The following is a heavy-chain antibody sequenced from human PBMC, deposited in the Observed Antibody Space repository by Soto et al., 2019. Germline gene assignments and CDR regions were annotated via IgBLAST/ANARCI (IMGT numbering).Heavy chain of an antibody. Sequence: SVKVSCKASGGTFSSYAISWVRQAPGQGLEWMGGIIPIFGTANYAQKFQGRVTITADESTSTAYMELSSLRSEDTAVYYCARGPYYYDSSGYYPQCNYYFDYWGQGTLVTVS. CDR3: ARGPYYYDSSGYYPQCNYYFDY. D-gene: IGHD3-22*01. CDR1: GGTFSSYA. CDR2: IIPIFGTA. J-gene: IGHJ4*02. V-gene: IGHV1-69*13.